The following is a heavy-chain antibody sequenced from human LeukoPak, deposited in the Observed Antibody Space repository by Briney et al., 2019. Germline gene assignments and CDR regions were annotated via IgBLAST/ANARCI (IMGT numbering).Heavy chain of an antibody. CDR2: IREDGSQI. Sequence: PGGALRLSCVASGFKFDNSWMTWVRQGPGEGLEWVANIREDGSQIYYVDSVKGRFTVSRDNAKNSLYLQMSSLRAEDTAVYYCARGGMIPTPGGQGTLVTVSS. CDR1: GFKFDNSW. CDR3: ARGGMIPTP. D-gene: IGHD2-15*01. V-gene: IGHV3-7*05. J-gene: IGHJ4*02.